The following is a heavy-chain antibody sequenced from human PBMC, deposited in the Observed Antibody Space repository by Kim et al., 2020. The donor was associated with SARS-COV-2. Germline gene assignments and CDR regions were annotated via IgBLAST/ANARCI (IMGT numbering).Heavy chain of an antibody. J-gene: IGHJ6*01. CDR2: ISYDGPHK. CDR3: ATFARALQSYYYG. CDR1: GSTFSNCG. Sequence: GGSLRLSRAGSGSTFSNCGMHWVRQAPGKGLECVALISYDGPHKYFGDAAEGRITISIVNCKRTPLLQLTGTRREDTVVYYCATFARALQSYYYG. D-gene: IGHD4-4*01. V-gene: IGHV3-30*03.